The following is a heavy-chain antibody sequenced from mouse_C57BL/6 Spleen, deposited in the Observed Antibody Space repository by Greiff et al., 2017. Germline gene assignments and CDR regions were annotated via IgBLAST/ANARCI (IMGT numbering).Heavy chain of an antibody. CDR2: IYPGDGDT. CDR1: GYAFSSYW. CDR3: ARPHYYGSSHWYFGV. J-gene: IGHJ1*03. V-gene: IGHV1-80*01. D-gene: IGHD1-1*01. Sequence: QVQLQQSGAELVKPGASVKISCKASGYAFSSYWMNWVKQRPGQGLEWIGQIYPGDGDTNYNGKFKGKATLTAAKSSSTAYMQLSSLTSEDSAVYFCARPHYYGSSHWYFGVWGTGTTVTVSS.